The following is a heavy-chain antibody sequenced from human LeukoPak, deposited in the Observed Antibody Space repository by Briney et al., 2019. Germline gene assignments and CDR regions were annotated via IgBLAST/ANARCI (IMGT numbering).Heavy chain of an antibody. J-gene: IGHJ4*02. CDR3: ATDGYSSSWYVND. Sequence: ASVKVSCKASGYTFTSFGISWVRQAPGQGPEWVGWISAYNGNSNYVQNLQGRVTMTTDTSTNTAYMELRSLRSDDTAVYYCATDGYSSSWYVNDWGQGTLVTVSS. V-gene: IGHV1-18*01. D-gene: IGHD6-13*01. CDR1: GYTFTSFG. CDR2: ISAYNGNS.